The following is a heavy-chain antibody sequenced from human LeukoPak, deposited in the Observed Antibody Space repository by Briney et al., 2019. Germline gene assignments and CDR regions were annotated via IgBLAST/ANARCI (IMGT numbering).Heavy chain of an antibody. CDR1: GYNFTSYW. Sequence: GESLKISCKGSGYNFTSYWIGWVRQMPGKGLEWMGIIYPGDSDTRYSPSFQGQVTISADKSISTAYLQWSSLKASDTAMYYCARLLQGVVVPAAAGTFDYWGQGTLVTVSS. CDR3: ARLLQGVVVPAAAGTFDY. J-gene: IGHJ4*02. D-gene: IGHD2-2*01. V-gene: IGHV5-51*01. CDR2: IYPGDSDT.